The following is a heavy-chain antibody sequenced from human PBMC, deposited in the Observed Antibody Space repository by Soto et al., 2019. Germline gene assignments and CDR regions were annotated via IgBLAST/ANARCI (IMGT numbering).Heavy chain of an antibody. CDR2: INHSGST. Sequence: SETLSLTCAVYGGSFSGYYWSWIRQPPGKGLEWIGEINHSGSTNYNPSLKSRVTISVDTSKNQFSLKLSSATAADTAVYYCARHSNRNYGLYYFDYWGLGALVTVS. CDR1: GGSFSGYY. V-gene: IGHV4-34*01. J-gene: IGHJ4*02. D-gene: IGHD4-4*01. CDR3: ARHSNRNYGLYYFDY.